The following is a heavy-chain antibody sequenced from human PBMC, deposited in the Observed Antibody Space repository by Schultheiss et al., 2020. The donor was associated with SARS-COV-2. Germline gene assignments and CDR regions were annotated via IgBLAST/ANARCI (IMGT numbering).Heavy chain of an antibody. Sequence: SLKISCAASGFTFSSYAMSWVRQAPGKGLEWVAVISYDGSNKYYADSVKGRFTISRDNSKNTLYLQMNSLRAEDTAVYYCASKGFGELLSDFDYWGQGTLVTVSS. CDR3: ASKGFGELLSDFDY. J-gene: IGHJ4*02. CDR2: ISYDGSNK. V-gene: IGHV3-30*01. CDR1: GFTFSSYA. D-gene: IGHD3-10*01.